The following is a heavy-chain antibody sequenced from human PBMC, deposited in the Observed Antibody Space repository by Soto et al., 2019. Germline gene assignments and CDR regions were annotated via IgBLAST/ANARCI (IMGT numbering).Heavy chain of an antibody. CDR3: AREWGLLPYYVMNV. CDR1: GDSVTSGSYY. J-gene: IGHJ6*02. V-gene: IGHV4-61*03. D-gene: IGHD7-27*01. CDR2: ISYTGRT. Sequence: SETLSLTCIVSGDSVTSGSYYWTWLRQPPGKGLEWIGYISYTGRTKYNPSLQSRVTISVDTSKNDFSLNLSSVTAADTAVYFCAREWGLLPYYVMNVWGHGTAVTVPS.